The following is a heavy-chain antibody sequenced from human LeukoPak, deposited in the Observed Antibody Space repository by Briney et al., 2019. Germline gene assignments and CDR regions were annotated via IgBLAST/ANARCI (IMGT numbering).Heavy chain of an antibody. Sequence: ASVKVSCKASGGTFSSYAISWVRQAPGQGLEWMGRIIPILGIANYAQKFQGRVTITADKSTSTAYMELSSLRSEDTAVYYCARDLYSSGWYGRYWGQGTLVTVSS. CDR3: ARDLYSSGWYGRY. V-gene: IGHV1-69*04. D-gene: IGHD6-19*01. J-gene: IGHJ4*02. CDR1: GGTFSSYA. CDR2: IIPILGIA.